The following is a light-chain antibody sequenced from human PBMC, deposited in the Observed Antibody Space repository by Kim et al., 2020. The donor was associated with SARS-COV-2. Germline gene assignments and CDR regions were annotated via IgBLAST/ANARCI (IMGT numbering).Light chain of an antibody. V-gene: IGKV2D-29*01. CDR3: MQSVQFPT. CDR2: EVS. J-gene: IGKJ1*01. CDR1: QSLLHSNGKTY. Sequence: QPASISCKSSQSLLHSNGKTYLYWYLQKPGRPPQLLIHEVSNRFSGVSDRFSGSGSGTDFTLKISRVEAEDVGIYYCMQSVQFPTFGQGTKVDIK.